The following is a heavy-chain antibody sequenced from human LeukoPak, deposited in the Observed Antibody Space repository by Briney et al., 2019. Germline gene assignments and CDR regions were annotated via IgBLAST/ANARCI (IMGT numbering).Heavy chain of an antibody. V-gene: IGHV3-30*02. Sequence: SGGSLRLSCAASGFTFNTYCMHWVRQAPGKGLEWVALIRYDGSNKYYADSVKGRFTISRDNSKNTLYLQMNSLRVEDTAVYYCAKGGRGIVVPASRAFDYWGQGILVTVSS. CDR3: AKGGRGIVVPASRAFDY. D-gene: IGHD2-2*01. CDR1: GFTFNTYC. CDR2: IRYDGSNK. J-gene: IGHJ4*02.